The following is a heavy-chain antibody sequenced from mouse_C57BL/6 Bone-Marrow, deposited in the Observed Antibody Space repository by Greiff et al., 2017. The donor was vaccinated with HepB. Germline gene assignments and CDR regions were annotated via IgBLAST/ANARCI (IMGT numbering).Heavy chain of an antibody. CDR2: IYPGDGDT. Sequence: VQLQESGPELVKPGASVKISCKASGYAFSSSWMNWVKQRPGKGLEWIGRIYPGDGDTNYNGKFKGKATLTADKSSSTAYMQLSSLTSEDSSVYFCSIITTVVPYYYAMDCWGQGTSVTVSS. CDR1: GYAFSSSW. D-gene: IGHD1-1*01. V-gene: IGHV1-82*01. J-gene: IGHJ4*01. CDR3: SIITTVVPYYYAMDC.